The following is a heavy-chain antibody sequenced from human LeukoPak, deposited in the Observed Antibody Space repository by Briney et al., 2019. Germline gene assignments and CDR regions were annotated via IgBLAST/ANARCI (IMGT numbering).Heavy chain of an antibody. CDR3: ARDALYEVTTGTYDY. Sequence: QPGGSLRLSCAASGFLFSTHAMHWVRQAPGKGLEWVAVIWYDGSNKYYADSVKGRFTISRDNSKNTLYLQMNSLRAEDTAVYYCARDALYEVTTGTYDYWGQGTLVTVSS. CDR1: GFLFSTHA. D-gene: IGHD4-17*01. CDR2: IWYDGSNK. V-gene: IGHV3-33*01. J-gene: IGHJ4*02.